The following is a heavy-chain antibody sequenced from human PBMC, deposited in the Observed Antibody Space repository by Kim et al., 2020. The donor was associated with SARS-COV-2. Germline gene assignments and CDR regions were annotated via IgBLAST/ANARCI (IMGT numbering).Heavy chain of an antibody. CDR3: ARFQHGSGSYLDPFDI. V-gene: IGHV4-59*01. D-gene: IGHD3-10*01. Sequence: SETLSLTCTVSGGSLSPYYWSWIRQPPGKGLEWIGYMHYSGRANYSPSLKSRVAISVDTSKNHFSLNLTSVTAAGTAKYFCARFQHGSGSYLDPFDIWGQGTLVTVSS. J-gene: IGHJ3*02. CDR2: MHYSGRA. CDR1: GGSLSPYY.